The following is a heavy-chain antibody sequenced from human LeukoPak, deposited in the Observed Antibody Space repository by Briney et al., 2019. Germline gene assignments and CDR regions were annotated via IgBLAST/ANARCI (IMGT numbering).Heavy chain of an antibody. Sequence: PSETLSLTCTISGGSVTSGSYYWSRIRQPPEKGLEWIGYIYYTGSTDYNPSLKSRVTISVETSKNQFPLQLSSVTAADTAIYYCATSLESYYYMDVWGKGTTVTVSS. CDR2: IYYTGST. J-gene: IGHJ6*03. CDR1: GGSVTSGSYY. D-gene: IGHD5-24*01. V-gene: IGHV4-61*01. CDR3: ATSLESYYYMDV.